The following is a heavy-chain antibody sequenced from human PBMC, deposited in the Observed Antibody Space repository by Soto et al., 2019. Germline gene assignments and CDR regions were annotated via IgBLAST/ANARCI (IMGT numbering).Heavy chain of an antibody. CDR3: ARQSCTSASCPWGWFDP. D-gene: IGHD2-2*01. Sequence: TSETLSLTCTVSGGSISSGDYYWSWIRQPPGKGLEWIGYIYYSGNTYYTPSLKSRATISVDTSKNQFSLRLSSVTVTDTAVYYCARQSCTSASCPWGWFDPWGQGTLVTVSS. CDR1: GGSISSGDYY. J-gene: IGHJ5*02. V-gene: IGHV4-30-4*01. CDR2: IYYSGNT.